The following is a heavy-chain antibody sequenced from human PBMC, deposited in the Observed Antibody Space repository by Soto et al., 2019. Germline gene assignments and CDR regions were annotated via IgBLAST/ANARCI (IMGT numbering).Heavy chain of an antibody. D-gene: IGHD6-19*01. Sequence: SQTLSLTCAISGDSVSSNTAAWNWIRSSPSRGLEWLGRTYYRSNWRHDYAVSVKSRITVNPDTSRNHFSLQLNSVTPDDTAVYYCARGVAGSGFDLWGQGTLVTVSS. CDR1: GDSVSSNTAA. J-gene: IGHJ4*02. CDR2: TYYRSNWRH. CDR3: ARGVAGSGFDL. V-gene: IGHV6-1*01.